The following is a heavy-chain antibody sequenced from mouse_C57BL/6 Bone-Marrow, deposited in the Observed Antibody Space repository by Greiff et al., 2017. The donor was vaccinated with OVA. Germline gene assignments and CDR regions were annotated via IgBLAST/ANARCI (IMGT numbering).Heavy chain of an antibody. V-gene: IGHV1-42*01. CDR3: ARAAYYSQRFAY. CDR1: GYSFTGYY. J-gene: IGHJ3*01. Sequence: EVQLQQSGPELVKPGASVKISCKASGYSFTGYYMNWVKQSPEKSLEWIGEINPSTGGTKYNEKFKSKATLTVDKPSSTAYMQLSSLTSEDSAVYDCARAAYYSQRFAYWGQGTLVTVSA. CDR2: INPSTGGT. D-gene: IGHD2-12*01.